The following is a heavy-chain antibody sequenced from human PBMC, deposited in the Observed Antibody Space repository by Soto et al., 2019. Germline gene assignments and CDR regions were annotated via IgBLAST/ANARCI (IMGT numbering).Heavy chain of an antibody. Sequence: EVQLLESGGGLVQPGGSLRLSCAASGFTFSSYAMSWVRQAPGKGLEWVSAISGSGGSTYYADSVKGRFTISRDNSKNTLYLQMTSLRAEDTAVYYCATGRGVNFYDGMDVWGQGTTVTVSS. CDR2: ISGSGGST. CDR3: ATGRGVNFYDGMDV. V-gene: IGHV3-23*01. CDR1: GFTFSSYA. D-gene: IGHD3-10*01. J-gene: IGHJ6*02.